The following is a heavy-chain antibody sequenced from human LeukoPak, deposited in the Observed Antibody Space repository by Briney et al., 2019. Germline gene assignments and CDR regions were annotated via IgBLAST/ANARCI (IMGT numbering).Heavy chain of an antibody. CDR1: GGSFSGYY. J-gene: IGHJ5*02. Sequence: SETLSLTCAVYGGSFSGYYWSWIRQPPGKGLEWIGEINHSGSTNYNPSLKSRVTISVDTSKNQFSLKLSSVTAADTAVYYCARDTDWFDPWGQGTLVTVSS. CDR2: INHSGST. V-gene: IGHV4-34*01. CDR3: ARDTDWFDP.